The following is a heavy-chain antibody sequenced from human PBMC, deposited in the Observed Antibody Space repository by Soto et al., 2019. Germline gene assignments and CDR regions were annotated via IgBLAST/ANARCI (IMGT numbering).Heavy chain of an antibody. J-gene: IGHJ5*02. CDR2: ISAYNGDT. CDR1: GYTFTNYG. Sequence: GASVKVSCKAYGYTFTNYGISWVRQAPGQGLEWIGWISAYNGDTNYAQKLQDRVTLTTDTPTPTAYMEMRSLRSDDTAGSYCVRGGAPAALSWLDPWGKGTLVIVSS. D-gene: IGHD2-2*01. CDR3: VRGGAPAALSWLDP. V-gene: IGHV1-18*01.